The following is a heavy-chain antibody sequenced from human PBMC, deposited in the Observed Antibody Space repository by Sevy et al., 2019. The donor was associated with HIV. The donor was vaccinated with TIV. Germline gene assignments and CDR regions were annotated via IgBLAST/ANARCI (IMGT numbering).Heavy chain of an antibody. CDR1: GFTFSSYG. D-gene: IGHD3-3*01. CDR2: IWYDGSNK. CDR3: ARDSITIFGVVSEYFDY. V-gene: IGHV3-33*01. J-gene: IGHJ4*02. Sequence: GGSLRLSCAASGFTFSSYGMHWVRQAPGKGLEWVAVIWYDGSNKYYADSVKGRFTISRDNSKNTLYLQMNSLRAEDTVVYYCARDSITIFGVVSEYFDYWGQGTLVTVSS.